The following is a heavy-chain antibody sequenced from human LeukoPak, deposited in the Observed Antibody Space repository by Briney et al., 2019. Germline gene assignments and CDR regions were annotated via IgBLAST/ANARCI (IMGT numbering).Heavy chain of an antibody. CDR3: ARSSGWSNYYFCGMDV. J-gene: IGHJ6*02. CDR2: IYYSGST. CDR1: GGSISSSSYY. V-gene: IGHV4-39*01. Sequence: PSETLSLTCTVSGGSISSSSYYWGWIRQPPGKGLEWIGSIYYSGSTYYDPSLKSRVTISVDTSKNQFSLKLTSVTAADTAVYYCARSSGWSNYYFCGMDVWGQGTTVTVSS. D-gene: IGHD6-19*01.